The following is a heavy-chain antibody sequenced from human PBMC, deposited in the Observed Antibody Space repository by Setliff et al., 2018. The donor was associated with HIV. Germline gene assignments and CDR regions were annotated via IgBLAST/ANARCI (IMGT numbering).Heavy chain of an antibody. D-gene: IGHD3-10*01. J-gene: IGHJ3*02. CDR1: GGSTSTSGYY. CDR3: ATSAESGFGIHWGVFNI. V-gene: IGHV4-39*01. Sequence: ETLSLTCTVSGGSTSTSGYYWGWIRQPPGKGREWIGSIYSSGSTYYNPSLKSRVTISVDTSKNQFSLKLKSVTAADTAVYYCATSAESGFGIHWGVFNIWGQGTRVTVS. CDR2: IYSSGST.